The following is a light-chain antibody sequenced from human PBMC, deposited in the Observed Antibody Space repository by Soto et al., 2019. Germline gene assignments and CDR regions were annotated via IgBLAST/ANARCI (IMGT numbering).Light chain of an antibody. CDR1: QSVNSK. CDR2: GAS. CDR3: QQYDDWPGYT. Sequence: EMVMTQSPVTLSVSPGERATLSCRASQSVNSKLAWYQQKPGQAPRLLIYGASTRAAGIPDRFSGSGSGTDFTLTISSLQSEDFAVYYCQQYDDWPGYTFGQGTKLDIK. V-gene: IGKV3-15*01. J-gene: IGKJ2*01.